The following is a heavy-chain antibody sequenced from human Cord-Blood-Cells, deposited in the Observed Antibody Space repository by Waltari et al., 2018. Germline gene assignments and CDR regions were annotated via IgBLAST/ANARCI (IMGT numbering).Heavy chain of an antibody. Sequence: QVQLQQWGAGLLKPSETLSLTCAVYGGSFSGYYWSWIRQPPGKGREWIGEINHSGSTNYNPSLKSRVTISVDTSKNQFSLKLSSVTAADTAVYYCARRAYDILTGYSDAFDIWGQGTMVTVSS. D-gene: IGHD3-9*01. J-gene: IGHJ3*02. V-gene: IGHV4-34*01. CDR2: INHSGST. CDR3: ARRAYDILTGYSDAFDI. CDR1: GGSFSGYY.